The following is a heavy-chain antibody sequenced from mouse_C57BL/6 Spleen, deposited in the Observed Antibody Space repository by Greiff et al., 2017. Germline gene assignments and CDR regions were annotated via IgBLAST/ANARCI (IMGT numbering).Heavy chain of an antibody. CDR3: ARAGDNYNWYFDV. D-gene: IGHD1-3*01. J-gene: IGHJ1*03. CDR1: GFNIKDYY. CDR2: FYSEDGET. Sequence: VQPQQSGAELVKPGASVKLSCTASGFNIKDYYMLWVKQRTEQGLEWIGRFYSEDGETKYAPKFQGKATITADTSCNAASLQLSSLTSEDTAVYYCARAGDNYNWYFDVWGTGTTVTVSS. V-gene: IGHV14-2*01.